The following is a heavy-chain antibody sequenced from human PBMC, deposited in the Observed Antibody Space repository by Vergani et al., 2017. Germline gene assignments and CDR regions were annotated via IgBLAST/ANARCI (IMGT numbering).Heavy chain of an antibody. CDR2: ISSSSSFT. CDR3: ARGSCSSTSCYRGSDFDP. J-gene: IGHJ5*02. Sequence: QVQLVESGGGLVKPGGSLRLSCAASGFTFSDYYLSWIRQAPGKGLEWVSYISSSSSFTNYADAVKGRFTISRDNAKNSLYLQMNSLMAEDTAVYYCARGSCSSTSCYRGSDFDPWGQGTLVTVSS. V-gene: IGHV3-11*05. CDR1: GFTFSDYY. D-gene: IGHD2-2*01.